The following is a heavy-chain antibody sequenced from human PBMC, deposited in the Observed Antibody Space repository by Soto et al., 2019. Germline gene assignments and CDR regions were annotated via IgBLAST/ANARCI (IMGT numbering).Heavy chain of an antibody. Sequence: ESLRISCKGSVYSFTSYLSGRLRQMPGKGLEWMGIIYPGDSDTRYSPSFQGQVTISADKSISTAYLQWSSLKASDTAMYYCARISTGPNTAMVLDYWGQGTLVTVSS. J-gene: IGHJ4*02. D-gene: IGHD5-18*01. CDR3: ARISTGPNTAMVLDY. V-gene: IGHV5-51*01. CDR2: IYPGDSDT. CDR1: VYSFTSYL.